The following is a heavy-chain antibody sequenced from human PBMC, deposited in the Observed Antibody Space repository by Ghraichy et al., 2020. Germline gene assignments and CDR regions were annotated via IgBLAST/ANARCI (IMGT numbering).Heavy chain of an antibody. D-gene: IGHD6-19*01. CDR2: IWNDGTTK. J-gene: IGHJ3*02. CDR3: ARENSVADTRAFDI. CDR1: EFTFSIYS. Sequence: GGSLRLSCAASEFTFSIYSMHWVRQAPGKGLEWMTVIWNDGTTKYYADSVKGRFAISRDNSKNTLYLQMNSLRAEDTAVYYCARENSVADTRAFDIWGQGTMVTVSS. V-gene: IGHV3-33*01.